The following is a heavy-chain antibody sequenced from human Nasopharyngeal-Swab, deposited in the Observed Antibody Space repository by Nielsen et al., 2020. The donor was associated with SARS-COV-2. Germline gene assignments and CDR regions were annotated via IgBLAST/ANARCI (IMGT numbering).Heavy chain of an antibody. Sequence: GESLKISCAASGFTFSDYYMNWVRQTPGKGLEWVSTITAGGGTVCADSVKGRFTISRDNSKNTLYLQMNSLRAEDTALYYCAGDNYRHWGQGTLVTVSS. J-gene: IGHJ4*02. D-gene: IGHD4-11*01. CDR1: GFTFSDYY. CDR2: ITAGGGT. V-gene: IGHV3-23*01. CDR3: AGDNYRH.